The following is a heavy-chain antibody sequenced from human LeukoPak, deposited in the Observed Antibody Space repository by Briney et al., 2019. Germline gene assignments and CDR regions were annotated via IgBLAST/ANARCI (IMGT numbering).Heavy chain of an antibody. Sequence: PSETLPLTCAVYGGSFSGYYWSWIRQPPGKGLEWIGEINHSGSTNYNPSLKSRVTISVDTSKNQFSLKLSSVTAADTAVYYCAVKTGTTLNWFDPWGQGTLVTVSS. V-gene: IGHV4-34*01. D-gene: IGHD1-7*01. CDR1: GGSFSGYY. CDR2: INHSGST. CDR3: AVKTGTTLNWFDP. J-gene: IGHJ5*02.